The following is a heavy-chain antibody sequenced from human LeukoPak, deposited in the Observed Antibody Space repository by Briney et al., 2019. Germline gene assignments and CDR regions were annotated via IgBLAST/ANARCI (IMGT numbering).Heavy chain of an antibody. CDR1: GFTFSRYG. CDR3: ARDLLSGYEDY. Sequence: SGGSLRLSCVASGFTFSRYGMHWVRQTPGKGLEWVAFIRFDGSKKHYADFVKGRFTISRDDSRSALDLQMSSLRVEDTAVYYCARDLLSGYEDYWGQGTLVTVSS. V-gene: IGHV3-30*02. CDR2: IRFDGSKK. J-gene: IGHJ4*02. D-gene: IGHD5-12*01.